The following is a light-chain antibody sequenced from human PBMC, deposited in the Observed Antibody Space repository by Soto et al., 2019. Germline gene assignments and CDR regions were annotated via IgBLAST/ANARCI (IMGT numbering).Light chain of an antibody. Sequence: EIVLTPSPGSLSLSPGERATLSCRASQSVSSTFFAWYQQRPGQAPRLLMDGASSRATGIPERFSGSGSGRDFTLTISRLEPEDFAVYDCQQFDSSVTFGQGTKVEIK. CDR1: QSVSSTF. V-gene: IGKV3-20*01. CDR2: GAS. CDR3: QQFDSSVT. J-gene: IGKJ1*01.